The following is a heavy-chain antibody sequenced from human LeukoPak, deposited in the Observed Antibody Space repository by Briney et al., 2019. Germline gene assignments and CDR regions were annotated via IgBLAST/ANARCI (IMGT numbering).Heavy chain of an antibody. CDR2: ISSGGTV. Sequence: GGSLRLSCAATGFTFSGHSMGWVRQAPGRGLEWVSHISSGGTVYYADSVKGRFTISRDNAKNSVYLQMNRLRAEDTAVYYCARIGAGHYYYYYMDVWGKGTTVTVSS. V-gene: IGHV3-48*01. CDR3: ARIGAGHYYYYYMDV. D-gene: IGHD3-16*01. CDR1: GFTFSGHS. J-gene: IGHJ6*03.